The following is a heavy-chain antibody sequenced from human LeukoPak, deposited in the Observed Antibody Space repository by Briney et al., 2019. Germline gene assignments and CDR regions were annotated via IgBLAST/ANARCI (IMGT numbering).Heavy chain of an antibody. CDR3: ALRRLGFYYYYYMDV. V-gene: IGHV3-23*01. D-gene: IGHD3-9*01. Sequence: GGSLRLSCAASGFIFSSYAMSWVRQAPGKGLEWVSAISGSGGSTYYADSVKGRFTISRDNSKNTLYLQMNSLRAEDTAVYYCALRRLGFYYYYYMDVWGKGTTVTVSS. J-gene: IGHJ6*03. CDR1: GFIFSSYA. CDR2: ISGSGGST.